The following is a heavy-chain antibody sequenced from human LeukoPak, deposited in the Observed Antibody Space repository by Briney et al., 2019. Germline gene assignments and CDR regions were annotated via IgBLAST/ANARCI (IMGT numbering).Heavy chain of an antibody. V-gene: IGHV4-30-4*01. J-gene: IGHJ4*02. Sequence: SQTLSLTCTVSGGSISSGDYYWSWIRQPPGKGLEWIGYIYYSGSTYYNPSLKGRVTISVDTSKNQFSLKLSSVTAADTAVYYCARAVVRGAVFDYWGQGTLVTVSS. CDR3: ARAVVRGAVFDY. CDR2: IYYSGST. CDR1: GGSISSGDYY. D-gene: IGHD3-10*01.